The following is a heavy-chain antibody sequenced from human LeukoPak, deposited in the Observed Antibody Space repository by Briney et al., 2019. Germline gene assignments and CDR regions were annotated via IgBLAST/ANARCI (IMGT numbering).Heavy chain of an antibody. V-gene: IGHV3-23*01. Sequence: GGSLRLSCAAPGFTFSNYGMSWVRQAPGKGLEWVSAISSTGGSTFYADSVKVRFTISRDNSKNTLYLQMNSLRAEDTAIYYCAKNGDRGAYCTGGTCYPYFYYYMDVWGKGTTVTI. CDR1: GFTFSNYG. CDR2: ISSTGGST. J-gene: IGHJ6*03. CDR3: AKNGDRGAYCTGGTCYPYFYYYMDV. D-gene: IGHD2-15*01.